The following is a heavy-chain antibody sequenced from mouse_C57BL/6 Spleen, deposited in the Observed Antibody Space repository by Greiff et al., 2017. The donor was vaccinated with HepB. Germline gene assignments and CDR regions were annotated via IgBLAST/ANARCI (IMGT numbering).Heavy chain of an antibody. V-gene: IGHV14-4*01. Sequence: EVQLQQSGAELVRPGASVKLSCTASGFNIKDDYMHWVKQRPEQGLEWIGWIDPENGDTEYASKFQGKATITADTSSNTAYLQLSSLTSEDTAVYYCTTYEEVAYWGQGTLVPVSA. J-gene: IGHJ3*01. D-gene: IGHD1-1*01. CDR3: TTYEEVAY. CDR2: IDPENGDT. CDR1: GFNIKDDY.